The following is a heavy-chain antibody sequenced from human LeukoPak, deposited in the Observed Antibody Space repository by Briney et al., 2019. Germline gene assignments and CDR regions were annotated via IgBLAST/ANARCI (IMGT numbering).Heavy chain of an antibody. Sequence: SETLSLTCTVSGGSISSYYWSWIRQPPGKGLEWIGYIYYSGSTNYNPSLKSRVTISVDTSKNQFSLKLSSVTAADTAVYYCARGHCSGGSCYRNWFDPWGQGTLVTVSS. V-gene: IGHV4-59*12. D-gene: IGHD2-15*01. CDR2: IYYSGST. CDR3: ARGHCSGGSCYRNWFDP. J-gene: IGHJ5*02. CDR1: GGSISSYY.